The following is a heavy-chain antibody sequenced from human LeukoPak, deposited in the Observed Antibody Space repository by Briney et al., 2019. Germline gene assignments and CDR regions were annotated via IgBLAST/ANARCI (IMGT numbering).Heavy chain of an antibody. D-gene: IGHD3-10*01. CDR2: ITGTGGNS. CDR1: GFTFNSYA. Sequence: PGGSLRLSCAASGFTFNSYAMNWVRQAPGKAPEWVSSITGTGGNSYYSDSVKGRFTISRDNSRNTLSLQMNSLRTDDTAIYYCAKLYGSGNYYLDYWGRGTPVIVSS. J-gene: IGHJ4*02. V-gene: IGHV3-23*01. CDR3: AKLYGSGNYYLDY.